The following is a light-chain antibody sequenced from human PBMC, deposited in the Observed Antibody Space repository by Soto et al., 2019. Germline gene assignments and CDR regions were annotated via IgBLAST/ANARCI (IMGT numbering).Light chain of an antibody. CDR2: DAS. CDR1: QSVSSY. Sequence: FTTSPTAMSLSPGELAILSCRASQSVSSYLAWYQQKPGQAPRLLIYDASNRATGIPARFSGSGSGTDFTLTISSLEPEDFAVYYCQQRSSWPRTFGQGTKVDIK. V-gene: IGKV3-11*01. CDR3: QQRSSWPRT. J-gene: IGKJ1*01.